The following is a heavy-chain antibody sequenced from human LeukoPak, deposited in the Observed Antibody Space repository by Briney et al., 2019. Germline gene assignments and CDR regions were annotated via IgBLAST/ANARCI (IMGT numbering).Heavy chain of an antibody. Sequence: GGSLRLSCAASGFTFSSYAMHWVRQAPGKGLEWVAVISYDGSNKYYADSVKGRFTISRDNSKNTLYLQMNSLRAEDTAVYYCASGRGWLDLHDAFDIWGQGTIVTVSS. CDR2: ISYDGSNK. CDR1: GFTFSSYA. J-gene: IGHJ3*02. D-gene: IGHD6-19*01. CDR3: ASGRGWLDLHDAFDI. V-gene: IGHV3-30-3*01.